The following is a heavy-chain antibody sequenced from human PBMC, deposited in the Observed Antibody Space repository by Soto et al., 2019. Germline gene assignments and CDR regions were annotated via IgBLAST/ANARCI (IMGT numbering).Heavy chain of an antibody. D-gene: IGHD3-9*01. J-gene: IGHJ4*02. CDR2: ISAYNGNT. Sequence: GSVKDCFKASGYTFTSYGISLVRQAPGQGLEWMGWISAYNGNTNYAQKLQGRVTMTTDTSTSTAYMELRSLRSDDTAVYYCARDAELRYFDWLLRPGFDYWGQGTLVTVSS. V-gene: IGHV1-18*04. CDR1: GYTFTSYG. CDR3: ARDAELRYFDWLLRPGFDY.